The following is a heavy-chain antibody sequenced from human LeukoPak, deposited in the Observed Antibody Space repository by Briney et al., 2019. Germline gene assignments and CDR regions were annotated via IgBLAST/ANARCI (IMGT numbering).Heavy chain of an antibody. D-gene: IGHD3-22*01. CDR2: IYYNGNT. V-gene: IGHV4-31*03. CDR1: GDSISSGGYY. Sequence: SQTLSLTCTVSGDSISSGGYYWSWIRQHPGKGLEWIGYIYYNGNTYYNPSLKSRLTISGDTSKNQFFLKLSSVTAADTAVYYCVRNFDSYNAFDIWGQGTMVTVSS. CDR3: VRNFDSYNAFDI. J-gene: IGHJ3*02.